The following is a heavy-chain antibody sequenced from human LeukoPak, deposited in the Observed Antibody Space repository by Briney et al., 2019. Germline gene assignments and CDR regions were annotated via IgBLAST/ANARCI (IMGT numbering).Heavy chain of an antibody. Sequence: GGSLRLSCAVSGFTVSSSYMSWVRQAPGKGLEWVSVIYAGENTYYADSVKGRFTISRDNSKNTLYLQMNSLRAEDTAVYYCARDAGGIAAAGTIGPIDYWGQGTLVTVSS. D-gene: IGHD6-13*01. J-gene: IGHJ4*02. CDR3: ARDAGGIAAAGTIGPIDY. V-gene: IGHV3-53*01. CDR1: GFTVSSSY. CDR2: IYAGENT.